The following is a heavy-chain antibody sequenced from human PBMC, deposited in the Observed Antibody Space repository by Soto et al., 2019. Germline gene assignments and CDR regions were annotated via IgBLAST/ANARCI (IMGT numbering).Heavy chain of an antibody. J-gene: IGHJ5*02. V-gene: IGHV3-48*01. Sequence: PGGSMRLSCAASGFTFSSYSMNWVRQAPGKGLEWVSYISSSSSTIYYADSVKGRFTISRDNAKNSLYLQMNSLRAEDTAVYYCASNLDDFWSGYYTGITWGQGTLVTVSS. CDR2: ISSSSSTI. CDR1: GFTFSSYS. CDR3: ASNLDDFWSGYYTGIT. D-gene: IGHD3-3*01.